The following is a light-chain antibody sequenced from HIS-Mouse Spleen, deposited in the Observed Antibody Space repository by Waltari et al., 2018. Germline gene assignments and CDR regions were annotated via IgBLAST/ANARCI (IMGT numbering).Light chain of an antibody. V-gene: IGLV2-14*03. Sequence: QSALTQPASVSGSPGQSITISCTGTSSDVGRYNYVPWYQQHPGKAPKLMIYDVSNRPSVVSNRFSGSKSGNTASLTISGLQAEDEADYYCSSYTSSSFNVVFGGGTKLTVL. CDR3: SSYTSSSFNVV. J-gene: IGLJ2*01. CDR1: SSDVGRYNY. CDR2: DVS.